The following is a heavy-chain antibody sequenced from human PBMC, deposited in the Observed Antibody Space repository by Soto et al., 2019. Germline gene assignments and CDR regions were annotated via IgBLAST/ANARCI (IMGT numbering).Heavy chain of an antibody. V-gene: IGHV4-39*02. CDR1: GGSISSGGYY. CDR3: ARLAYSGCLQT. Sequence: SETLSLTCAVSGGSISSGGYYWGWIRQPPGKGLEWIASIYYSGATYYNPSLQSRVTISVDTSNNRFSLTLSSLTAADTAVYFCARLAYSGCLQTWGQGSLVTVSS. J-gene: IGHJ1*01. D-gene: IGHD1-26*01. CDR2: IYYSGAT.